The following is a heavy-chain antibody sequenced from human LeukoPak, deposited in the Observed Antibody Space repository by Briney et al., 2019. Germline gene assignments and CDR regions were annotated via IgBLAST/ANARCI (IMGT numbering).Heavy chain of an antibody. V-gene: IGHV1-18*01. J-gene: IGHJ6*02. Sequence: GASVKVSCKASGYTFTSYGISWVRQAPGQGLEWIGWISAYNGNTNYAQKLQGRVTMTTDTSTSTAYMELRSLRSDDTAVYYCAREGPLITHIVVVPAARDYYYYGMDVWGQGTTVTVSS. CDR1: GYTFTSYG. D-gene: IGHD2-2*01. CDR3: AREGPLITHIVVVPAARDYYYYGMDV. CDR2: ISAYNGNT.